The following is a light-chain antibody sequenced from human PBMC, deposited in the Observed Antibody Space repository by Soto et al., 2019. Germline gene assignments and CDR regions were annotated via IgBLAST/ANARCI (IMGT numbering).Light chain of an antibody. CDR3: QLYGTSPYT. Sequence: EIVLTQSPVTLSLSPGERATLSCRASQSFCSSYLAWYQQKPGQTPRLLIYGSSFRATGIPDRFSGSGSGTDLTLTISRLEAEDFALYYCQLYGTSPYTFGQGTKLEIK. V-gene: IGKV3-20*01. CDR2: GSS. J-gene: IGKJ2*01. CDR1: QSFCSSY.